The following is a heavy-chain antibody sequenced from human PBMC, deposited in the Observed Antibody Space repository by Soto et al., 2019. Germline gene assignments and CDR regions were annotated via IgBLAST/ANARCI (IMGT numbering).Heavy chain of an antibody. CDR1: GYTFTSYD. CDR2: MNPNSGNT. D-gene: IGHD3-3*01. V-gene: IGHV1-8*01. CDR3: DCTLWVFGVVIITHNCFDP. J-gene: IGHJ5*02. Sequence: ASVKVSCKASGYTFTSYDINWVRQATGQGLEGMGWMNPNSGNTGYAQKFQGRVTMTRNTSISTAYMELSSLRSEDTAVYYCDCTLWVFGVVIITHNCFDPWGQGTLVTVSS.